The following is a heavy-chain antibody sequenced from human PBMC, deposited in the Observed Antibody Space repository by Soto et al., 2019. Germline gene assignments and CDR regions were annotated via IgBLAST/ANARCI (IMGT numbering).Heavy chain of an antibody. CDR2: IYYSGST. D-gene: IGHD6-13*01. CDR3: ARHRASSSWSWGMDV. Sequence: PSETLSLTCTVSGGSISSYYCSWIRQPPGKGLEWIGYIYYSGSTNYNPSLKSRVTISVDTFKNQFSLKLSSVTAADTAVYYCARHRASSSWSWGMDVWGQGTTVTVSS. CDR1: GGSISSYY. J-gene: IGHJ6*02. V-gene: IGHV4-59*08.